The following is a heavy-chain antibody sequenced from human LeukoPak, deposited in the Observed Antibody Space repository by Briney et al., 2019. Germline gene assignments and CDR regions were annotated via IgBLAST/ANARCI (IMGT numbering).Heavy chain of an antibody. CDR3: AKAIGQEVPAASRWYDP. D-gene: IGHD2-2*01. CDR2: ISVSGDYT. J-gene: IGHJ5*02. V-gene: IGHV3-23*01. CDR1: GFTFSSYV. Sequence: GGSLRLSCAASGFTFSSYVMSWVRQAPGKGLDWVSTISVSGDYTYYADSVKGRFTISRDNSKNTPYLQMNSLRGEDTAVYYCAKAIGQEVPAASRWYDPWGQGTLVTVSS.